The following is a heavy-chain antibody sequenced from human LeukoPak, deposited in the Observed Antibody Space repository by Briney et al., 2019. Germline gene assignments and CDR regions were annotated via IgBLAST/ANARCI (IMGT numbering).Heavy chain of an antibody. CDR2: IYWNDDK. CDR1: GFSLSTSGVG. Sequence: SGPTLVKPTQTLTLTCTFSGFSLSTSGVGVGWIRQPPGKALEWLALIYWNDDKRYSPSLKSGLTTTKDTSKNQVVLTMTNMDPVDTATYYCAHSWLRYCSGGSCPDAFDIWGQGTMVTVSS. J-gene: IGHJ3*02. V-gene: IGHV2-5*01. D-gene: IGHD2-15*01. CDR3: AHSWLRYCSGGSCPDAFDI.